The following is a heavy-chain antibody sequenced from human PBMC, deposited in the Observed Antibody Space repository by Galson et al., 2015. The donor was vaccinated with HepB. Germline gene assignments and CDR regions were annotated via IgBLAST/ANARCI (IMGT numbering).Heavy chain of an antibody. V-gene: IGHV1-18*01. CDR3: ARFADIVVIPAFLSNNWFDP. CDR2: ISTYNGDT. D-gene: IGHD2-2*01. J-gene: IGHJ5*02. CDR1: GYTFTSHA. Sequence: SVKVSCKASGYTFTSHAISWVRQAPGQGLEWMGWISTYNGDTNYAPKFRGRVTLTTDTSTRTAYMEMKSLRSADTAVYYCARFADIVVIPAFLSNNWFDPWGQGTLVTVSS.